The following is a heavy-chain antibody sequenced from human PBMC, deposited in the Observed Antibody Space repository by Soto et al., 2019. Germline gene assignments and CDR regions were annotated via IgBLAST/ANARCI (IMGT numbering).Heavy chain of an antibody. J-gene: IGHJ4*02. Sequence: EVQLVESGGGLVQPGGSLRLSCAASGFTFSSYWMSWVRQAPGKGLEWVANIKQEGSKKYYVDSGKGRFTISRDNAKNSLYLQMNSLRAEDTAVYYCARDARRSRSFSDYWGQGTLVTVSS. CDR1: GFTFSSYW. CDR2: IKQEGSKK. V-gene: IGHV3-7*04. D-gene: IGHD6-13*01. CDR3: ARDARRSRSFSDY.